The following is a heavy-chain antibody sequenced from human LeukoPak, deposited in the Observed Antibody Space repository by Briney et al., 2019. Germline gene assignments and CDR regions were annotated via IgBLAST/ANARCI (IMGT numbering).Heavy chain of an antibody. D-gene: IGHD4-17*01. Sequence: EASVKVSCKVSGYTLTEISMHWVRQAPGQGLEWMGGFNPEDAETIYARSFQGRLTVTEDTSTDTAYMELGSLRSEDTAMYYCATEIVGYGDVHYFDSWGQGTLVTVSS. V-gene: IGHV1-24*01. J-gene: IGHJ4*02. CDR3: ATEIVGYGDVHYFDS. CDR2: FNPEDAET. CDR1: GYTLTEIS.